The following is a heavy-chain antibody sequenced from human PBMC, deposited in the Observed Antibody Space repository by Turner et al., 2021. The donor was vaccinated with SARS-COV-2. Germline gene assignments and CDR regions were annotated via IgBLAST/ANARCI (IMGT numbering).Heavy chain of an antibody. CDR1: GVSTTSHTW. J-gene: IGHJ4*02. Sequence: QVQLQESGPGLVKPSGTLSLTCAVSGVSTTSHTWWTWVRQPPGKGLEWIGELYHSGRTNYSPSLESRVTMSVDKSKNHFSLKLTSVTAADTAIYYCATQGAIGYRYASWGQGILVTVSS. D-gene: IGHD5-18*01. V-gene: IGHV4-4*02. CDR3: ATQGAIGYRYAS. CDR2: LYHSGRT.